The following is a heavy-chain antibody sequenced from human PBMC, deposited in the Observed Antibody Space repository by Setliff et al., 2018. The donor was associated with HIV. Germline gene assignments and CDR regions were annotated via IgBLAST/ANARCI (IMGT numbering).Heavy chain of an antibody. Sequence: ETLSLTCGVSSYSISGGYYWGWIRQPPGKGLEWIGSIYQSGSAYYNPSLKSRVTISVDTSKNQISLKMSSLTAADTAVYYCAGHGGITGTTVAFDIWGQGTLVTVSS. V-gene: IGHV4-38-2*01. CDR2: IYQSGSA. D-gene: IGHD1-7*01. CDR1: SYSISGGYY. J-gene: IGHJ3*02. CDR3: AGHGGITGTTVAFDI.